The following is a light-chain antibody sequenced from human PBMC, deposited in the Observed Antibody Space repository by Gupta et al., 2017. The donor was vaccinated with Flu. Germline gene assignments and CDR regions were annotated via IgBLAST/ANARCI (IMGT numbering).Light chain of an antibody. CDR3: QQYGYSPRT. V-gene: IGKV3-20*01. Sequence: DIVLTQSPGTLSLSPGERATISRRASQSVNSRYLGWYQQKPGQAPRLFIYGASTRATGIPDRFSGSGSGTDFTLTISRLEPEDFAVYFCQQYGYSPRTFGQGTXVEIK. CDR1: QSVNSRY. CDR2: GAS. J-gene: IGKJ1*01.